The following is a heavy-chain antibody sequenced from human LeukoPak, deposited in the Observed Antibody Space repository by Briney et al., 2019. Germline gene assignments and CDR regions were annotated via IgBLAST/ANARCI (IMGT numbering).Heavy chain of an antibody. V-gene: IGHV3-64*01. CDR3: ARDSGRYYFDY. CDR2: ISSNGGST. J-gene: IGHJ4*02. Sequence: PGRSPRPSCAASGFTFSSYAMHWVRQAPGKGLEYVSAISSNGGSTYYANSVKGRFTISRDNSKNTLYLQMGSLRAEDMAVYYCARDSGRYYFDYWGQGTLVTVSS. D-gene: IGHD3-10*01. CDR1: GFTFSSYA.